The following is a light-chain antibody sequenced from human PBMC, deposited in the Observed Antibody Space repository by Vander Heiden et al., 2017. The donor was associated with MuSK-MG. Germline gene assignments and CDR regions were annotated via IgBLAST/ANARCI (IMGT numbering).Light chain of an antibody. CDR3: ISYSGSTQVV. CDR2: EVT. J-gene: IGLJ2*01. V-gene: IGLV2-8*01. Sequence: QSALTQPPSASVSPGQSVTISCTGTSSAVGGYNSVSGYQKHPGKAPKLMIYEVTKRPSGVPDRFSGSKSGNTASLTVSGLQAADEAQYYCISYSGSTQVVIGGGTKLTVL. CDR1: SSAVGGYNS.